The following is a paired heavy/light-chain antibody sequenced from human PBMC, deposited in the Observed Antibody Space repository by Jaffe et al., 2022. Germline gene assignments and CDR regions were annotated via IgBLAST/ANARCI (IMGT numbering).Light chain of an antibody. CDR1: NIGSKS. J-gene: IGLJ2*01. CDR2: YDS. Sequence: SYVLTQPPSVSVAPGKTARITCGGNNIGSKSVHWYQQKPGQAPVLVIYYDSDRPSGIPERFSGSNSGNTATLTISRVEAGDEADYYCQVWDSSSDRGVVFGGGTKLTVL. V-gene: IGLV3-21*04. CDR3: QVWDSSSDRGVV.
Heavy chain of an antibody. J-gene: IGHJ6*03. D-gene: IGHD3-10*01. Sequence: QVQLVQSGSELKKPGASVKVSCKASGYTFTSYAMNWVRQAPGQGLEWMGWINTNTGNPTYAQGFTGRFVFSLDTSVSTAYLQISSLKAEDTAVYYCAREGVPPPSDYSYGYDYYYYYYMDVWGKGTTVTVSS. CDR3: AREGVPPPSDYSYGYDYYYYYYMDV. CDR1: GYTFTSYA. CDR2: INTNTGNP. V-gene: IGHV7-4-1*02.